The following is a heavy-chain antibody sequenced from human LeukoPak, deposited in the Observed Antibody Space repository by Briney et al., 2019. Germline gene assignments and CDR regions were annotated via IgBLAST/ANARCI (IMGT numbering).Heavy chain of an antibody. V-gene: IGHV1-18*01. D-gene: IGHD3-10*01. CDR1: GYTFTSYG. J-gene: IGHJ5*02. CDR3: ARDLGAWFGELSRFDP. CDR2: ISAYNGNT. Sequence: ASVKVSCKASGYTFTSYGISWVRQAPGQGLEWMGWISAYNGNTNYAQKLQGRVTMTTDTSTSTAYMELRSLRSDDTAVYYCARDLGAWFGELSRFDPWGQGTLVTVSS.